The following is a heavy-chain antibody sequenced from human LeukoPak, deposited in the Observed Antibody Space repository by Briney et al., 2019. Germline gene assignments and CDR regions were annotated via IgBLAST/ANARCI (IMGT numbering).Heavy chain of an antibody. CDR1: GFTFSSYT. V-gene: IGHV3-23*01. J-gene: IGHJ3*02. Sequence: GGSLRLSCTASGFTFSSYTMSWVRQAPGKGLKWVSTITTGGPNTYYADSVKGRFTVSRDDSKNTLYLQMNSLRAEDTAVYYCAREYSSSAFDIWGQGTMVTVSS. D-gene: IGHD6-6*01. CDR2: ITTGGPNT. CDR3: AREYSSSAFDI.